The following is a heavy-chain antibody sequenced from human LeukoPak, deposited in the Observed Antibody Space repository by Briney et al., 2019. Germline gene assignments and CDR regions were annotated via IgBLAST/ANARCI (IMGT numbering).Heavy chain of an antibody. Sequence: ASVKVSCKASGGTFSSYAINWVRQAPGQGLEWMGGIIPIFGTANYAQKFQGRVTITADESTSTAYMELSSLRSEDTAVYYCARRHYYGSGSYVSGAQVVDAFDIWGQGTMVTVSS. V-gene: IGHV1-69*13. D-gene: IGHD3-10*01. CDR2: IIPIFGTA. J-gene: IGHJ3*02. CDR3: ARRHYYGSGSYVSGAQVVDAFDI. CDR1: GGTFSSYA.